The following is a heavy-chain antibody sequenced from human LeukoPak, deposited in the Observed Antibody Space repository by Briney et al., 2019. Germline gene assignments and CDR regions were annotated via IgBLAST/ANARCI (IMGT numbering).Heavy chain of an antibody. J-gene: IGHJ6*02. CDR1: GFTFSSYA. Sequence: PGGSLRLSCAASGFTFSSYAMSWVRQAPGEGLDWVSVINGSGGSTYAESVKGRFTISRDNSKSTLYLQMSSLRAEDTAIYYCAKVYHNSGSFYGMDVWGQGITVTVSS. CDR3: AKVYHNSGSFYGMDV. D-gene: IGHD3-10*01. V-gene: IGHV3-23*01. CDR2: INGSGGST.